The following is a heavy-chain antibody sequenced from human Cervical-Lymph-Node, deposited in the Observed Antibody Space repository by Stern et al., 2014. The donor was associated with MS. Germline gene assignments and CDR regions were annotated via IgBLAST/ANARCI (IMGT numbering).Heavy chain of an antibody. CDR1: GFSLTNAKVT. CDR2: IFSNDEK. Sequence: QVTLKESGPVLVKPTETLTLTCTVSGFSLTNAKVTVSWIRQPPGKAPEWLAHIFSNDEKSYSASLQTRLSGSRDTSKSQVVLTMTNMDPVDTGTYYCARMGIARSLADWGQGTLVTVSS. V-gene: IGHV2-26*01. J-gene: IGHJ4*02. D-gene: IGHD2-21*01. CDR3: ARMGIARSLAD.